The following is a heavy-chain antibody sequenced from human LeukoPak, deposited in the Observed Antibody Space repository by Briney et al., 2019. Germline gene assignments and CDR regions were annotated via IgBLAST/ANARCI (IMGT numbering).Heavy chain of an antibody. CDR3: TRRLATRDY. Sequence: PGGSLRLSCVASGFTFSGSAMHWVRQASGKGLEWVGRIRSKANSYATAYAASVKGRFTISRDDSKNTAYLQMNSLKTEDTAVYYCTRRLATRDYWGQGTLVTVSS. V-gene: IGHV3-73*01. CDR2: IRSKANSYAT. J-gene: IGHJ4*02. CDR1: GFTFSGSA.